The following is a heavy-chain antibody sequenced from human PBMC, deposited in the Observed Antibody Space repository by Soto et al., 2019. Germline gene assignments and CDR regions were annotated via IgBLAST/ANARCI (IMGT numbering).Heavy chain of an antibody. CDR2: ISYSGST. CDR1: GGSINSYY. D-gene: IGHD3-10*01. CDR3: ARVYYYGSGSYYNPRDYYYYMDV. Sequence: QVQLQESGPGLVKPSETLSLTCNVSGGSINSYYWSWIRQPPGKGLEWIGYISYSGSTNYDPSLKSRVTIAVDTSKNWFSLKLSSVTAADTAVYYCARVYYYGSGSYYNPRDYYYYMDVWGKGTTVTVSS. V-gene: IGHV4-59*01. J-gene: IGHJ6*03.